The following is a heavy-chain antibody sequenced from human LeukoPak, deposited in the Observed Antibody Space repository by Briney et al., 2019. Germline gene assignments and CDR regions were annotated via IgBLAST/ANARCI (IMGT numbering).Heavy chain of an antibody. V-gene: IGHV3-7*01. J-gene: IGHJ4*01. CDR1: GFTFTDHW. CDR2: IRQDGSEK. D-gene: IGHD6-13*01. CDR3: ARDGTAAGLYFDL. Sequence: GGSLRLSCEVSGFTFTDHWMNWVRQAPGKGPEWVASIRQDGSEKTYVDSVEGRFTISRDNTKNSLSLQLNGLRAEDTAVYYCARDGTAAGLYFDLWGQGTLVTVSS.